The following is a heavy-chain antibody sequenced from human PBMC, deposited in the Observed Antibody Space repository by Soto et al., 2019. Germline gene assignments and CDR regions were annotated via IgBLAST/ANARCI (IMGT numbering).Heavy chain of an antibody. CDR1: GFTFSSYS. Sequence: GGSLKLSCAASGFTFSSYSMNWVRQAPGKGLEWVSYISSSSSTIYYADSVKGRFTISRDNAKNSLYLQMNSLRDEDTAVYYCARDNPPSYYDSSGYPFDYWGQGTLVTVSS. D-gene: IGHD3-22*01. V-gene: IGHV3-48*02. J-gene: IGHJ4*02. CDR3: ARDNPPSYYDSSGYPFDY. CDR2: ISSSSSTI.